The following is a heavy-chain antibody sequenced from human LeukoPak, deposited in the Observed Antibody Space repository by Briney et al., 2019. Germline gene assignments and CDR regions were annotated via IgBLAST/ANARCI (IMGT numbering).Heavy chain of an antibody. CDR1: GGTFSSYA. V-gene: IGHV1-69*04. Sequence: AASVKVSCKASGGTFSSYAISWVRQAPGQGLEWMGRIIPILGIANYAQKFQGRVTITADKSTSTASMELSSLRSEDTAVYYCARLTLLFGIVGSSGWYGAFDIWGQGTMVTVSS. J-gene: IGHJ3*02. CDR2: IIPILGIA. CDR3: ARLTLLFGIVGSSGWYGAFDI. D-gene: IGHD6-19*01.